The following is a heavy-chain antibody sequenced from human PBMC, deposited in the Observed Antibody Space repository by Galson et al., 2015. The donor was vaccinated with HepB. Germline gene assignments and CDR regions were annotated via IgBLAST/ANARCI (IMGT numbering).Heavy chain of an antibody. J-gene: IGHJ4*02. V-gene: IGHV3-30*18. CDR3: AKVRRDGYSDYYFDY. CDR1: GFTFSSHG. D-gene: IGHD5-24*01. Sequence: SLRLSCAASGFTFSSHGMHWVRQAPGKGLEWVAVISYDGSNKYYADSVKGRFTISRDNSKNTLYLQMNSLRAEDTAVYYCAKVRRDGYSDYYFDYWGQGTLVTVSS. CDR2: ISYDGSNK.